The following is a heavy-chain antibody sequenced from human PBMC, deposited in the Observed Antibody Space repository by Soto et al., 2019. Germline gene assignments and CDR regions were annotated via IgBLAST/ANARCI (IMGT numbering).Heavy chain of an antibody. J-gene: IGHJ4*02. CDR1: GGSISNYY. V-gene: IGHV4-59*01. Sequence: QVQLQESGPGLVKPSETLSLTCTVSGGSISNYYWSWIRQPPGKGLEWIGYIYYSGSTNYNPSLKSRVTISVDTSKNQFSLKLSYVTAADTAVYYCARRYAGNFDYWGQGTLVTVSS. D-gene: IGHD2-8*01. CDR2: IYYSGST. CDR3: ARRYAGNFDY.